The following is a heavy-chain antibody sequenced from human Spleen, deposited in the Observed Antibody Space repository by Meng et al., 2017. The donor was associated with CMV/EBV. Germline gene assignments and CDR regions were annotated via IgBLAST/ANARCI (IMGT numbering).Heavy chain of an antibody. Sequence: SETLSLTCTVSGGSVSSGSYYWSWIRQPPGKGLEWIGYIYYSGSTNYNPSLKSRVTISIDTSKNQFSLRLSSVTAADTAVYYCAKIDSYHYYYGMDVWGQGTTVTVSS. CDR1: GGSVSSGSYY. CDR2: IYYSGST. V-gene: IGHV4-61*01. D-gene: IGHD3-9*01. J-gene: IGHJ6*02. CDR3: AKIDSYHYYYGMDV.